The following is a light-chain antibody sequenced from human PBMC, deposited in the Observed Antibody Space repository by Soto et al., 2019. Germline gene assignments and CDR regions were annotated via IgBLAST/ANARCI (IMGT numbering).Light chain of an antibody. CDR2: GAS. CDR3: QQYDVWRT. J-gene: IGKJ1*01. V-gene: IGKV3-20*01. CDR1: QSVSSSY. Sequence: EIVLTQSPGTLSLSPGERATLSCRASQSVSSSYLAWYQQKPGQAPRLLIYGASTRATGIPDRFSGSGSGTEFTLTISSLQSEDFAVYYCQQYDVWRTFGQGTKVDI.